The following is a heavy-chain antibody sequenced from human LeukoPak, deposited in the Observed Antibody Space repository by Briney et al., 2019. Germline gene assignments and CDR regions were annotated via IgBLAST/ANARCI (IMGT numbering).Heavy chain of an antibody. D-gene: IGHD7-27*01. CDR2: ISETGGST. J-gene: IGHJ4*02. CDR3: VRLGKWEQLLEDH. CDR1: GFSFSNYA. V-gene: IGHV3-23*01. Sequence: GGSLRLSCAASGFSFSNYAMAWVRQAPGKGLEWVSPISETGGSTYYTDSVKGRFTISRDNSKNTLYLQMNSLRAEDTAVYYCVRLGKWEQLLEDHWGQGTLVTFSS.